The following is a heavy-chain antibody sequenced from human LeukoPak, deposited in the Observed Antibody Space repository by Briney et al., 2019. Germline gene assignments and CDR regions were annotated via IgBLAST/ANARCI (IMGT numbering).Heavy chain of an antibody. CDR1: GGSFSGYY. V-gene: IGHV4-34*01. CDR3: ARGPYYFGSGTDYNRFNVVY. J-gene: IGHJ4*02. Sequence: SETLSLTCAVYGGSFSGYYWTWIRQPPGKGLEWIGEINHSGSTNYNPSLKSRVTISIDTSKSQFSLKLSSVTAADTAVYYRARGPYYFGSGTDYNRFNVVYWGQGILVTVSS. D-gene: IGHD3-10*01. CDR2: INHSGST.